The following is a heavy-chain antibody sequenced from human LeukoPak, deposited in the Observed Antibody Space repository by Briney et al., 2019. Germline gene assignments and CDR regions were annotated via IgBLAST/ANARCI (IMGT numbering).Heavy chain of an antibody. CDR2: INPNSGGT. CDR3: ARKNSFYDSLAYDY. V-gene: IGHV1-2*02. Sequence: ASVRVSCKASGYTFTGYYMHWVRQAPGQGLEWMGWINPNSGGTNYAQKFQGRVTMTRDTSISTAYMDLSSLRSDDTAVYYCARKNSFYDSLAYDYWGQGTLVTVSS. CDR1: GYTFTGYY. J-gene: IGHJ4*02. D-gene: IGHD3-22*01.